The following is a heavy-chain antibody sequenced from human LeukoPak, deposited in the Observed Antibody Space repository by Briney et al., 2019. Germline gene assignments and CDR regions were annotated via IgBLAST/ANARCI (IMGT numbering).Heavy chain of an antibody. CDR2: INHSGST. Sequence: PSETLPLTCAVYGGSFSAYYWSWIRQPPGKGLEWIGEINHSGSTNSNPSLKSRVTISVDTSKNQFSLRLSSVTAADTAVYYCARARGYTYGPYDYRGQGTLVTVSS. CDR3: ARARGYTYGPYDY. CDR1: GGSFSAYY. D-gene: IGHD5-18*01. V-gene: IGHV4-34*01. J-gene: IGHJ4*02.